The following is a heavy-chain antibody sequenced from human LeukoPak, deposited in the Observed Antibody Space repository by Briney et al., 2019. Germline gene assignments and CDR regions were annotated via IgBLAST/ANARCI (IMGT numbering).Heavy chain of an antibody. Sequence: SETLSLTCTVSGYSISSGYYWGWIRQPPGKGLEWIGSIYHSGSTYYNPSLKSRVTISVDTSKNQFSLKLSSVTAADTAVYYCARARLIGSYHFDYWGQGTLVTVSS. V-gene: IGHV4-38-2*02. CDR2: IYHSGST. D-gene: IGHD1-26*01. CDR3: ARARLIGSYHFDY. CDR1: GYSISSGYY. J-gene: IGHJ4*02.